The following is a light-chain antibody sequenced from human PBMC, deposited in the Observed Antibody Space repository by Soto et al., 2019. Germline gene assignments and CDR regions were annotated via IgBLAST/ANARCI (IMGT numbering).Light chain of an antibody. CDR2: DAS. V-gene: IGKV1-5*01. Sequence: DIQMTQSPSTLSASVGDRVTITCRASQSITRWLAWYQQKPGEAPKLLVYDASTLQSGVASRFSGSGSGTEFTLIISGLQPDDSATYYCQQYTNTNNPWMFGQGTKVDIK. J-gene: IGKJ1*01. CDR1: QSITRW. CDR3: QQYTNTNNPWM.